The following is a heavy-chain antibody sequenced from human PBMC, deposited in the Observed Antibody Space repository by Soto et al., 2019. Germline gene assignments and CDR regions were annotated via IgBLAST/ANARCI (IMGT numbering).Heavy chain of an antibody. CDR3: VRIRYQLPSSVLWLDP. CDR1: GGFLSESY. V-gene: IGHV4-34*01. Sequence: SETLSLTCAVYGGFLSESYWTWIRQPPGKRLEWIGEINHVGGTNYNPSLKSRVTMSVDTSQNQFSLRLISVTAADTAMYFCVRIRYQLPSSVLWLDPWGQGTPVTVSS. CDR2: INHVGGT. J-gene: IGHJ5*02. D-gene: IGHD3-16*01.